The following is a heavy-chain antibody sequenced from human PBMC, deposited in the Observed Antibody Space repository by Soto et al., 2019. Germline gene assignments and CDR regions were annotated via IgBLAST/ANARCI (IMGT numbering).Heavy chain of an antibody. CDR1: GFTFSSYS. V-gene: IGHV3-48*02. J-gene: IGHJ3*02. Sequence: EVQLVESGGGLVQPGGSLRLSCAASGFTFSSYSMNWVRQAPGKGLEWVSYISSGSSTIYYADSVKGRFTISRDNAKNSLYLQMNSLRDEDTAVYYCARPRGGRYQWAIYDTVDIWGQGTMVTVSS. CDR2: ISSGSSTI. D-gene: IGHD1-26*01. CDR3: ARPRGGRYQWAIYDTVDI.